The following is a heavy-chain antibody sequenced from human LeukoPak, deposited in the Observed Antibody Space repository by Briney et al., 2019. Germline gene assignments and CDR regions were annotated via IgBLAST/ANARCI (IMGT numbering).Heavy chain of an antibody. CDR1: GYTFTGYY. D-gene: IGHD1-26*01. Sequence: ASVKVSCKASGYTFTGYYMHWVRQAPGQGLEWMGRINPNSGGTNYAQKFQGRVTMTRDTSISTAYMELSRLRSDDTAVYYCARGYRTVGAIEYFQHWGQGTLVPSPQ. CDR2: INPNSGGT. V-gene: IGHV1-2*06. J-gene: IGHJ1*01. CDR3: ARGYRTVGAIEYFQH.